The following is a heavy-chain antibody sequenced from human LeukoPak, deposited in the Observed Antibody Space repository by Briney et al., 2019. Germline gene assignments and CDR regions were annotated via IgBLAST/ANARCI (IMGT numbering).Heavy chain of an antibody. J-gene: IGHJ5*02. CDR2: IYYSGST. Sequence: PSETLSLTCTVSGGSISSHCWSWIRQPPGKGLEWIGYIYYSGSTNYNPSLKSRVTISVDTSKNQFSLKLSSVTAADTAVYYCARGLAARPGLFDPWGQGTLVTVSS. D-gene: IGHD6-6*01. CDR3: ARGLAARPGLFDP. V-gene: IGHV4-59*11. CDR1: GGSISSHC.